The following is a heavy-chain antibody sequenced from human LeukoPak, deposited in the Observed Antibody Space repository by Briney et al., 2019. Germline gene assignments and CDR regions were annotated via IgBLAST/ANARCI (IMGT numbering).Heavy chain of an antibody. V-gene: IGHV1-46*01. Sequence: VASVKVSCKASGYTFTSYYMHWVRQAPGQGLEWMGIINPSGGSTSYAQKFQGRVTMTRDTSTSTVYMELSRLRPEDTAVYYCARDSGEWYSSSWDGPGYNWFDPWGQGTLVTVSS. CDR2: INPSGGST. CDR3: ARDSGEWYSSSWDGPGYNWFDP. CDR1: GYTFTSYY. D-gene: IGHD6-13*01. J-gene: IGHJ5*02.